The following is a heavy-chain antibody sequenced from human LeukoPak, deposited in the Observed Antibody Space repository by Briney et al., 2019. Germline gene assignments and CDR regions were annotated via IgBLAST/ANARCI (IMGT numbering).Heavy chain of an antibody. V-gene: IGHV1-2*02. CDR1: GYTFTGYY. CDR3: ARVTVGAAAGVDY. Sequence: ASVKVSCKASGYTFTGYYMHWVRQAPGQGLGWMGWINPNSGGTNYAQKFQGRVTMTRDTSISTAYMELSRLRSDDTAVYYCARVTVGAAAGVDYWGQGTLVTVSS. D-gene: IGHD6-13*01. CDR2: INPNSGGT. J-gene: IGHJ4*02.